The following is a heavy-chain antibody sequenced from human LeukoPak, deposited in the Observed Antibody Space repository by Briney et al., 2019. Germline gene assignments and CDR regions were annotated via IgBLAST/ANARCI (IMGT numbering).Heavy chain of an antibody. CDR1: GGSISSYY. J-gene: IGHJ6*03. CDR2: IYYSGST. CDR3: ALALPYDSRFRVGLDYYYYYMDV. Sequence: PSETLSLTCTVSGGSISSYYWSWIRQPPGKGLEWIGYIYYSGSTNYNPSLKSRVTISVDTSKNQFSLKLSSVTAADTAVYYCALALPYDSRFRVGLDYYYYYMDVWGKGTTVTVFS. V-gene: IGHV4-59*01. D-gene: IGHD3-16*01.